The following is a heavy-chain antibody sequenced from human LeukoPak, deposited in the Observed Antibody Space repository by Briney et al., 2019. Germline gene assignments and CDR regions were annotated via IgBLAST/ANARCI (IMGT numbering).Heavy chain of an antibody. CDR3: ARSDVGATTFYYYYYMDV. D-gene: IGHD1-26*01. Sequence: GGSLRLSCAASGFTFSSYWMSWVRQAPGKGLEWVANIKQDGSEKYYVDSVKGRFTISRDNAKNSLYLQMNSLRAEDTAVYYCARSDVGATTFYYYYYMDVWGKGTTVTVSS. CDR2: IKQDGSEK. V-gene: IGHV3-7*01. J-gene: IGHJ6*03. CDR1: GFTFSSYW.